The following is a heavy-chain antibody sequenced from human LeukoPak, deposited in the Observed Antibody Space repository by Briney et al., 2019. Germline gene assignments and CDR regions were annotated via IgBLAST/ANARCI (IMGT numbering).Heavy chain of an antibody. CDR2: INHSGST. J-gene: IGHJ4*02. CDR1: GGSFSGYY. Sequence: SETLSLTCAVYGGSFSGYYWSWIRQPPGKGLEWIGEINHSGSTNYNPSLKSRVTISVDTSKNQFSLKLSSVTAADTAVYYCARVQSVVVVMYYFDYWGQGTLVTVSS. D-gene: IGHD3-22*01. CDR3: ARVQSVVVVMYYFDY. V-gene: IGHV4-34*01.